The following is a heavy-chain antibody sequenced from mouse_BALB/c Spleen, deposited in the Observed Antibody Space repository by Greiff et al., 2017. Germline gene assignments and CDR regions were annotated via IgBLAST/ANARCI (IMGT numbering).Heavy chain of an antibody. CDR3: AISYGSSYTWFAY. CDR1: GYTFTSYV. CDR2: INPYNDGT. Sequence: VQLQQSGPELVKPGASVKMSCKASGYTFTSYVMHWVKQKPGQGLEWIGYINPYNDGTKYNEKFKGKATLTSDKSSSTAYMELSSLTSEDSAVYYCAISYGSSYTWFAYWGQGTLVTVSA. J-gene: IGHJ3*01. V-gene: IGHV1-14*01. D-gene: IGHD1-1*01.